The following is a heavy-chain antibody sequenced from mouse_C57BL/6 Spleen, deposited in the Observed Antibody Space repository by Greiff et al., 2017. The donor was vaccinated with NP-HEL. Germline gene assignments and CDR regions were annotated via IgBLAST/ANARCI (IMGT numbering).Heavy chain of an antibody. J-gene: IGHJ2*01. Sequence: QVQLQQPGAELVKPGASVKLSCKASGYTFTSYRMHWVKQRPGPGLEWIGMIHPNSGSTNYNEKFKSKATLTVDKSSSTAYMQLSSLTSEDSAVYYCARWAAQALYFDYWGQGTTLTVSS. CDR1: GYTFTSYR. D-gene: IGHD3-2*02. CDR3: ARWAAQALYFDY. V-gene: IGHV1-64*01. CDR2: IHPNSGST.